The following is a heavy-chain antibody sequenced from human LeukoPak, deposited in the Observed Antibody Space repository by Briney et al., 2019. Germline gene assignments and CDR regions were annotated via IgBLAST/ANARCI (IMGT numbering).Heavy chain of an antibody. CDR3: ARASRGNNPLLYDIDS. CDR1: GGSISSASYY. D-gene: IGHD5/OR15-5a*01. CDR2: ISPSGST. J-gene: IGHJ5*01. V-gene: IGHV4-61*02. Sequence: SSETLSLTCTVSGGSISSASYYWSWIRQPAGKGLEWIGRISPSGSTNYNPSLKGRVTISVDTSKNQFSLKLTSVTAADTAVYYCARASRGNNPLLYDIDSWGQGTLVTVSS.